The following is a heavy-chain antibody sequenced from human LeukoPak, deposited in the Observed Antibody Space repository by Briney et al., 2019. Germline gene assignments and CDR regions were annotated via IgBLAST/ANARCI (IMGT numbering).Heavy chain of an antibody. J-gene: IGHJ5*02. CDR3: ARGKTSFDP. V-gene: IGHV4-4*09. CDR1: GGSISGYY. CDR2: IYTSGST. Sequence: SETLSLTCTVSGGSISGYYWSWIQQPPGKGLEWIGYIYTSGSTRYNPSLKSRVSISVDTSMNQFSLKLSSVTAADTAIYHCARGKTSFDPWGQGTLVTVSS.